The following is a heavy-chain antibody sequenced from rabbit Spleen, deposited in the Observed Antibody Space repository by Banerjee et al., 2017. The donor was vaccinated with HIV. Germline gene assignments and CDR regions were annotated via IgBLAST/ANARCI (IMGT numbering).Heavy chain of an antibody. J-gene: IGHJ4*01. D-gene: IGHD7-1*01. V-gene: IGHV1S40*01. CDR1: GVSFSSNSY. CDR2: IYIDWDGGT. CDR3: ARFYAGYGDFGYAAM. Sequence: QSLEESGGDLVKPGASLTLTCTASGVSFSSNSYMCWVRQAPGKGLEWIGCIYIDWDGGTHWESHATWAKGRFTISKTSSTTVTLQMTSLTAADTATYFCARFYAGYGDFGYAAMWGPGTLVTVS.